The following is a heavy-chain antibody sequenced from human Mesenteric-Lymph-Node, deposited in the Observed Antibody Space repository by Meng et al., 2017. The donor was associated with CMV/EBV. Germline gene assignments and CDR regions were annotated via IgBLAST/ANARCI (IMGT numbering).Heavy chain of an antibody. CDR1: NGSFSDDY. CDR2: VNHSGST. CDR3: ARNRFFWSGFDS. V-gene: IGHV4-34*01. J-gene: IGHJ4*02. D-gene: IGHD3-3*01. Sequence: TCAVYNGSFSDDYWSWIRQSPGQGLEWIGEVNHSGSTNYTASLKSRVTISADTSKSQFSLRLSAVTAADTAVYYCARNRFFWSGFDSWGQGTLVTVSS.